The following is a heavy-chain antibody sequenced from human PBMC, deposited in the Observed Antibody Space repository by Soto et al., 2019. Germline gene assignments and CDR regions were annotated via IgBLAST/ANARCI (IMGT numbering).Heavy chain of an antibody. CDR3: ARDGGVVVAVAAFDV. Sequence: EVQLVESGGGVVRPGGSLRLSCAASGFTFDDHGMTWVRQAPGKGLEWVSGITWNGATTGYADSVKGRFTISRDNAKNSLYLQMNSLRVEDTALYYCARDGGVVVAVAAFDVWGQGTMVTVSS. V-gene: IGHV3-20*04. D-gene: IGHD6-19*01. CDR1: GFTFDDHG. J-gene: IGHJ3*01. CDR2: ITWNGATT.